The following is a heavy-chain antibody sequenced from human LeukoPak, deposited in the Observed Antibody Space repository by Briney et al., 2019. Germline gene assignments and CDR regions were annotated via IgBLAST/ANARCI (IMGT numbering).Heavy chain of an antibody. J-gene: IGHJ4*02. CDR3: ATARGYSGYDLSGTFDY. CDR1: GYTLTELS. Sequence: ASVKVSCKASGYTLTELSMHWVRQAPGKGLEWMGGFDPEDGETIYAQKFQGRVTMTEDTSTNTAYMELSSLRSEDTAVYYCATARGYSGYDLSGTFDYWGQRTLVTVSS. V-gene: IGHV1-24*01. D-gene: IGHD5-12*01. CDR2: FDPEDGET.